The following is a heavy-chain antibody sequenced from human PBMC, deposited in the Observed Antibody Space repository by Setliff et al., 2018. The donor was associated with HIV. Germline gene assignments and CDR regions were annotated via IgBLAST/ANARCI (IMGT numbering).Heavy chain of an antibody. CDR2: IYSDGSST. Sequence: GGSLRLSCAASGFTVSTYYMSWVRQAPGKGLEWVSVIYSDGSSTYYADSVKGRFTISRDNSKNTLYLQMNSLGPEDTAIYYCAKPTSGLYPRAFGLWGQGTMVTVSS. CDR3: AKPTSGLYPRAFGL. V-gene: IGHV3-23*03. CDR1: GFTVSTYY. J-gene: IGHJ3*01. D-gene: IGHD1-26*01.